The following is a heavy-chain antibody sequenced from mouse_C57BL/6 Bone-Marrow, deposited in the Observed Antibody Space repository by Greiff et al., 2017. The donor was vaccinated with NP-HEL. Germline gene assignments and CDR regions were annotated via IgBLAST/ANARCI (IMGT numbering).Heavy chain of an antibody. CDR2: IYPRSGNT. CDR3: ARDYGSSYTYYAMDY. V-gene: IGHV1-81*01. D-gene: IGHD1-1*01. J-gene: IGHJ4*01. CDR1: GYTFTSYG. Sequence: VQLKESGAELARPGASVKLSCKASGYTFTSYGISWVKQRTGQGLEWIGEIYPRSGNTYYNEKFKGKATLTADKSSSTAYMELRSLTSEDSAVYFCARDYGSSYTYYAMDYWGQGTSVTVSS.